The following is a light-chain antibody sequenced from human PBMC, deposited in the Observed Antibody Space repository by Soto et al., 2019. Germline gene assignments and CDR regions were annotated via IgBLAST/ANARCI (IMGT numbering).Light chain of an antibody. CDR3: AAWDDSLYGVV. Sequence: QSVLTQPPSASGTPGQRVTISCSGSSSNIGSNSVNWYQQLPGTAPKLLIYRNSQRPSGVPDRFSGSKSGTSASLAISGLQSEDEADYYCAAWDDSLYGVVFAGGTQLTVL. V-gene: IGLV1-44*01. CDR2: RNS. J-gene: IGLJ2*01. CDR1: SSNIGSNS.